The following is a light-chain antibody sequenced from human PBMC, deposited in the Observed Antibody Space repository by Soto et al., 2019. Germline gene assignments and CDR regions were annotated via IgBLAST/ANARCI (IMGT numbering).Light chain of an antibody. CDR2: GAS. V-gene: IGKV1-39*01. CDR1: PNINTY. CDR3: QQSYSSTYT. J-gene: IGKJ2*01. Sequence: DIQMTQSPFSLSASVGDRVTITCRASPNINTYLNWYQQHPGKAPQLLIYGASTLQSGVPSRFTVSGSGTEFTLTISSLLPEAFATDYGQQSYSSTYTFGQGTKLDIE.